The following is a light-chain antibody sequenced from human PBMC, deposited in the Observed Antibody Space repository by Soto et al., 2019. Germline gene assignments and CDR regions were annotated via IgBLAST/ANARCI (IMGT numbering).Light chain of an antibody. V-gene: IGLV1-47*01. CDR2: QDS. CDR3: TAWDDSLSGPV. CDR1: GSNIGSKY. Sequence: QSVLTQPPSASGTPGQRVTISCSGSGSNIGSKYVYWYRQLPGTAPKLLIYQDSQRPSGVPDRFSGSKSGTSASLAISGLRAEDEADYYCTAWDDSLSGPVFGGGTKLTVL. J-gene: IGLJ3*02.